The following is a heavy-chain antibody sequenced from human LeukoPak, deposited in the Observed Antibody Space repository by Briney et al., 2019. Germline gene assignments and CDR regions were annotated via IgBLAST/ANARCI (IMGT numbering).Heavy chain of an antibody. D-gene: IGHD2-2*02. CDR2: IYHNGDT. Sequence: ASETLSLTCSVSGGSISTYYWSWIRQSPGKGLEWIGYIYHNGDTNYNPSFKSRVTISVDTPKNQFSLRLMSVTAADTAIYYCARHSYTPFDYWGQGSLVTVSS. CDR1: GGSISTYY. CDR3: ARHSYTPFDY. V-gene: IGHV4-59*08. J-gene: IGHJ4*02.